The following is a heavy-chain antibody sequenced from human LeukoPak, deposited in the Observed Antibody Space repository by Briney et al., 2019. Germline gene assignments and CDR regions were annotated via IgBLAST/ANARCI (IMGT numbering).Heavy chain of an antibody. V-gene: IGHV3-21*01. J-gene: IGHJ5*02. CDR1: GFTFSSYS. Sequence: PGGSLRLSCAASGFTFSSYSMNWVRQAPGKGLEWVSSIGSSSSYIYYADSVKGRFTISRDNAKNSLYLQMNSLRAEDTAVYYCARAYSSSRFGFDPWGQGTLVTVSS. CDR2: IGSSSSYI. D-gene: IGHD6-13*01. CDR3: ARAYSSSRFGFDP.